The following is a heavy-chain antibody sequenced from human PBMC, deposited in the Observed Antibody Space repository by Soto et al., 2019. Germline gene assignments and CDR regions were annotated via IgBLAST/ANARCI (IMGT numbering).Heavy chain of an antibody. V-gene: IGHV3-30-3*01. CDR2: ISYDGSNN. Sequence: QVHLVESGGGVVQPGKSLRLSCAASGFTFTNYAMHWVRQAPGKGLEWVAVISYDGSNNYYADSVKGRFTIPRANSNNSLYLQMNSLRADDTATYYCARSYYYDSSGHYSGPGYYFDYWGQGTLVTVSS. CDR1: GFTFTNYA. J-gene: IGHJ4*02. D-gene: IGHD3-22*01. CDR3: ARSYYYDSSGHYSGPGYYFDY.